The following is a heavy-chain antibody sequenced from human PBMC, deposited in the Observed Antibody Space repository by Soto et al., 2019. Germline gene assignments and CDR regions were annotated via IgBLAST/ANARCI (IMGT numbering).Heavy chain of an antibody. J-gene: IGHJ6*02. CDR3: AKDLGPLRLLNYYFYGLDV. CDR2: IESGGST. V-gene: IGHV3-53*02. Sequence: EVQLVETGGGVIQRGGSLRLSCNASGFTVSSSYMSWVRQAPGMGLEWVAVIESGGSTHYADSVKGRFTISRDNSKNMIYLQLHTLRAEDTAVYYCAKDLGPLRLLNYYFYGLDVWGQRTTVTVSS. D-gene: IGHD2-15*01. CDR1: GFTVSSSY.